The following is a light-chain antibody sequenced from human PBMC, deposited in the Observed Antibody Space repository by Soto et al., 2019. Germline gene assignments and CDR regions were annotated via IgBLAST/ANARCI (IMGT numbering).Light chain of an antibody. CDR3: ATWDDSLNGYYV. CDR2: RNN. CDR1: TSNIGSNY. V-gene: IGLV1-47*01. J-gene: IGLJ1*01. Sequence: VLTQPPSASGTPGQGVTVSFSGSTSNIGSNYVYWYQQLPGTAPKLLIYRNNQRPSGVPDRFSGSKSGTSASLAISGLRSDDEADYFCATWDDSLNGYYVFGTGSKV.